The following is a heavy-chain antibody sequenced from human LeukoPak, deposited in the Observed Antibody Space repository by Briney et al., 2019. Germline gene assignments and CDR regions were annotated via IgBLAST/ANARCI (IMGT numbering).Heavy chain of an antibody. CDR1: GFTFSSYW. D-gene: IGHD3-10*01. J-gene: IGHJ6*03. Sequence: GGSLRFSFAASGFTFSSYWISWVRQAPGRGLEWLANLKQVEREKYFVDSVKGRFTISRDNAKNSLYLQMNSLRVEDTAVYYCARDRVTMIRGVRILDYYYYYMDVWGKGTTVTISS. CDR3: ARDRVTMIRGVRILDYYYYYMDV. V-gene: IGHV3-7*01. CDR2: LKQVEREK.